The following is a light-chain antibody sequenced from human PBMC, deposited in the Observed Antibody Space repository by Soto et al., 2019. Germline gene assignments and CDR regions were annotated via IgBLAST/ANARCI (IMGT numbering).Light chain of an antibody. CDR3: QQYGSLPWT. V-gene: IGKV3-20*01. Sequence: EIVLTQSPATLSLSPGERATLSCRASQSVSSYLAWYQQKPGQAPRPLIYGASSRAIGIPDRFSGSGSGTDFTLTISRLEPEDFAVYYCQQYGSLPWTFGQGTKV. J-gene: IGKJ1*01. CDR2: GAS. CDR1: QSVSSY.